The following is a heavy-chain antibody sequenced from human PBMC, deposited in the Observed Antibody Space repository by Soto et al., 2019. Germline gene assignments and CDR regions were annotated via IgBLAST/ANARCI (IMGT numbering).Heavy chain of an antibody. V-gene: IGHV3-30*18. Sequence: GGSLRLSCAASGFTFNIYGMHWVRQAPDKGLEWVALISYDGSNQYYADSVKGRFTISRDNSKSTLFLQMNSLRADDTAVYYCAKDQASGQGSFDSWGQGTLVTVSS. CDR2: ISYDGSNQ. J-gene: IGHJ4*02. CDR3: AKDQASGQGSFDS. CDR1: GFTFNIYG.